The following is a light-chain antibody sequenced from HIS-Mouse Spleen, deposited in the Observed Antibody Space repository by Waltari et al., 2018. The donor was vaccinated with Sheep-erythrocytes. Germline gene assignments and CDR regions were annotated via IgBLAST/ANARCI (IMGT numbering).Light chain of an antibody. Sequence: QSALTQPRSVSGSPGQSVTISCTGTSSDVGGYNYVSWYQQHPGKAPKLMIYDVSTRPAGVPDRFYGSKSGNTASLTISGLQAEDEADYYCCSYAGSYNHVFATGTKVTVL. CDR1: SSDVGGYNY. CDR2: DVS. J-gene: IGLJ1*01. CDR3: CSYAGSYNHV. V-gene: IGLV2-11*01.